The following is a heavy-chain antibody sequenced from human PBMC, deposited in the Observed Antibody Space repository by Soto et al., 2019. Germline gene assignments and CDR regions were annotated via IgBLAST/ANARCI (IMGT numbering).Heavy chain of an antibody. Sequence: SETLSLTCAVYGGSFSGYYWSWIRQPPGKGLEWIGEINHSGSTNYNPSLKSRVTISVDTSKNQFSLKLSSVTAADTAVYYCARDGSCSSTSCYSGYYYYYMDVWGKGTTVTVSS. CDR3: ARDGSCSSTSCYSGYYYYYMDV. CDR2: INHSGST. D-gene: IGHD2-2*02. CDR1: GGSFSGYY. V-gene: IGHV4-34*01. J-gene: IGHJ6*03.